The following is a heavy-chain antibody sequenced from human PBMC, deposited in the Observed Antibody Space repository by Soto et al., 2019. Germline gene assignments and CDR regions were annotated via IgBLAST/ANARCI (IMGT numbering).Heavy chain of an antibody. V-gene: IGHV5-51*01. CDR2: VYPGDSDT. CDR3: VRSCSRSSFYYFHCGMDV. D-gene: IGHD6-6*01. Sequence: PGESLKISCKGSGYDFTTYWIGWVRQMPGKGLEYMGIVYPGDSDTRYSPSFQGQVTISADKSTNTAYLQWRSLKASDTAIYYCVRSCSRSSFYYFHCGMDVWGQGTTVTVS. J-gene: IGHJ6*02. CDR1: GYDFTTYW.